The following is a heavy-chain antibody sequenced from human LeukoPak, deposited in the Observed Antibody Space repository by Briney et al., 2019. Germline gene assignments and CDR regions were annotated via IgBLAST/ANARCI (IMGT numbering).Heavy chain of an antibody. V-gene: IGHV4-34*01. Sequence: SETLSLTCAVYGGSFSGYYWSWIRQPPGKGLEWIGEINHSGSTNYNPSLKSRVTISVDTSKNQYSLKRSSVTAADTAVYYWARGAQRGMATWGQGTLVTVSS. CDR2: INHSGST. J-gene: IGHJ4*02. D-gene: IGHD5-24*01. CDR1: GGSFSGYY. CDR3: ARGAQRGMAT.